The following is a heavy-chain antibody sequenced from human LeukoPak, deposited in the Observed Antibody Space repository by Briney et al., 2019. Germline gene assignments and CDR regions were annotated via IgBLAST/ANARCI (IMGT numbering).Heavy chain of an antibody. V-gene: IGHV3-21*01. Sequence: GGSLRLSCAASGFTFSSYSMNWVRQAPGKGLEWVSSIISSSSYIYYADSVKGRFTISRDNAKNSLYLQMNSLRAEDTAVYYCARNYGSGSYGDYWGQGTLVTVSS. CDR3: ARNYGSGSYGDY. CDR2: IISSSSYI. D-gene: IGHD3-10*01. J-gene: IGHJ4*02. CDR1: GFTFSSYS.